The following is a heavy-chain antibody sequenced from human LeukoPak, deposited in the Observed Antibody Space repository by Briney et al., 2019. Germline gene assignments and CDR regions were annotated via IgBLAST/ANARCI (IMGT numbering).Heavy chain of an antibody. CDR2: ISSSGSTI. D-gene: IGHD7-27*01. V-gene: IGHV3-48*03. CDR3: ASAGLGKGVWFDP. Sequence: GGSLRLTCAASGFTFSSYEMNWVRQAPGKGLEWISYISSSGSTIYYADSVKGRFTISRDNAKNSLYLQMNSLRAEDTAVYYCASAGLGKGVWFDPWGQGTLVTVSS. CDR1: GFTFSSYE. J-gene: IGHJ5*02.